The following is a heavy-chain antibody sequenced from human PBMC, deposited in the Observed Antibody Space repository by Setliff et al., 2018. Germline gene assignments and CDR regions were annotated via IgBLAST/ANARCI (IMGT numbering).Heavy chain of an antibody. Sequence: GGSLRLSCVVSGFSFSRHWMSWVRQAPGKGLAWVADIRQDGSTKYYLDSVKGRFTISRDNAKRSLYLQMNGLRADDTGVYYCVRDDADNYVAFDNWGQGTLVTVSS. CDR3: VRDDADNYVAFDN. D-gene: IGHD3-16*01. J-gene: IGHJ3*02. CDR1: GFSFSRHW. V-gene: IGHV3-7*01. CDR2: IRQDGSTK.